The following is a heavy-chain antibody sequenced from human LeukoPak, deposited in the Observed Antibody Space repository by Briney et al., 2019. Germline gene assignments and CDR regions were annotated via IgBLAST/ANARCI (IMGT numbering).Heavy chain of an antibody. CDR2: ISYDGSNK. V-gene: IGHV3-30-3*01. Sequence: GGSLRLSCAASGFTFSSYAMHWVRQAPGKGPEWVAVISYDGSNKYYADSVKGRFTISRDNSKNTLYLQMNSLRAEDTAVYYCAESPDYYDSSGYLIPSRDYWGQGTLVTVSS. CDR3: AESPDYYDSSGYLIPSRDY. D-gene: IGHD3-22*01. CDR1: GFTFSSYA. J-gene: IGHJ4*02.